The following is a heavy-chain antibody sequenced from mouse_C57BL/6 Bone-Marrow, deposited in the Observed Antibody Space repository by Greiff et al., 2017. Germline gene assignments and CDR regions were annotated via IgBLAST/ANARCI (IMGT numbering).Heavy chain of an antibody. V-gene: IGHV5-4*03. Sequence: EVKLVESGGGLVKPGGSLKLSCAASGFTFSSYAMSWVRQTPGKRLEWVATISDVGSYTYYPDKVKGRYTISRDKAKNKLYLQMSHLKSEDTAMFYCARGGYYYGSTRFAYWGQGTLVTVSA. CDR1: GFTFSSYA. J-gene: IGHJ3*01. D-gene: IGHD1-1*01. CDR3: ARGGYYYGSTRFAY. CDR2: ISDVGSYT.